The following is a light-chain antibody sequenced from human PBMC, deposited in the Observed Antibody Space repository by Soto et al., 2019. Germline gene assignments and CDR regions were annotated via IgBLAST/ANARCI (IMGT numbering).Light chain of an antibody. J-gene: IGLJ1*01. CDR1: SSDVGAYNY. CDR3: SSKAGNTLDV. Sequence: QSVLTQPPSASGSPGQSVTISCTGTSSDVGAYNYVSWYQQHPGKAPKLLLYQVTKRPSGVPDRFSASKSGNTASLTVSGLQDEDEADYYFSSKAGNTLDVFGTGTQLTVL. V-gene: IGLV2-8*01. CDR2: QVT.